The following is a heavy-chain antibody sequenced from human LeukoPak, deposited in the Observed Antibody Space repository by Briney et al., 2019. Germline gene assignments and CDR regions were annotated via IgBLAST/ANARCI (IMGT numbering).Heavy chain of an antibody. D-gene: IGHD6-19*01. J-gene: IGHJ4*02. CDR1: GFTFSSYS. CDR2: ISSSSSYI. CDR3: ARGSYSSGWSFDY. V-gene: IGHV3-21*01. Sequence: WGSLRLSCAASGFTFSSYSMNWVRQAPGKGLEWVSSISSSSSYIYYADSVKGRFTISRDNAKNSLYLQMNSLRAEDTAVYYCARGSYSSGWSFDYWGQGTLVTVSS.